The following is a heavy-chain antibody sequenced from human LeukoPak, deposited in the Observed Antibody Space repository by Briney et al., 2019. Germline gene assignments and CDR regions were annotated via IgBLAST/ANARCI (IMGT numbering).Heavy chain of an antibody. CDR3: ARQIKRMIVVVVAARRGAFDI. D-gene: IGHD2-15*01. CDR2: IYYSGST. J-gene: IGHJ3*02. V-gene: IGHV4-59*12. Sequence: PSETLSLTCTVSGGSISSYYWSWIRQPPGKGLEWIGYIYYSGSTNYNPSLKSRVTISVDTSKNQFSLKLSSVTAADTAVYYCARQIKRMIVVVVAARRGAFDIWGQGTMVTVSS. CDR1: GGSISSYY.